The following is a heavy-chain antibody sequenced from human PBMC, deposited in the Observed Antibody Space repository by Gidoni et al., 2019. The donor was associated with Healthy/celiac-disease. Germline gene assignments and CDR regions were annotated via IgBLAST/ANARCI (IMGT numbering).Heavy chain of an antibody. J-gene: IGHJ4*02. CDR1: GFTFSSYS. D-gene: IGHD2-8*01. V-gene: IGHV3-21*01. Sequence: EVQLVESGGGLVKPGGSLRLSCAASGFTFSSYSMNWVRQAPGKGLEWVSSISSSSSYIYYADSVKGRFTISRDNVKNSLYLQMNSLRAEDTAVYYCARYPLMAGMGAEYYFDYWGQGTLVTVSS. CDR2: ISSSSSYI. CDR3: ARYPLMAGMGAEYYFDY.